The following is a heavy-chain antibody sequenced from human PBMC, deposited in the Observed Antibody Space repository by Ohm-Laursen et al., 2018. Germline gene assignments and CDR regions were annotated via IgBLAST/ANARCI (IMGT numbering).Heavy chain of an antibody. J-gene: IGHJ1*01. CDR3: AKDHRNYGDLEGYFHH. CDR1: GFTFGSYS. D-gene: IGHD4-17*01. V-gene: IGHV3-48*04. Sequence: SLRLSCSASGFTFGSYSMNWVRQAPGKGLEWVSHISSGSGTTIYDADSVKGRFTISRDNSKNTLFLQMNSLRPEDTAVYYCAKDHRNYGDLEGYFHHWGQGTLVTVSS. CDR2: ISSGSGTTI.